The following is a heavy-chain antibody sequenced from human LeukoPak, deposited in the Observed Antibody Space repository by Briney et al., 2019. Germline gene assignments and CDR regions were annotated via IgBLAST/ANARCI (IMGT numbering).Heavy chain of an antibody. CDR2: IYTSGST. CDR1: GGSISSYY. Sequence: PSETLSLTCTVSGGSISSYYWSWIRQPAGKGLEWIGRIYTSGSTNYNPSLKSRVTMSVDTSKNQFSLKLSSVTAADTAVYYCARAPYYDILTGYRLENWFDPWGQGTLVTVSS. D-gene: IGHD3-9*01. V-gene: IGHV4-4*07. CDR3: ARAPYYDILTGYRLENWFDP. J-gene: IGHJ5*02.